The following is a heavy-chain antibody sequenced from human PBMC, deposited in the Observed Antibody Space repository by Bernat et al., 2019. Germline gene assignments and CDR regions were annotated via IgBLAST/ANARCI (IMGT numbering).Heavy chain of an antibody. V-gene: IGHV4-61*01. D-gene: IGHD6-6*01. CDR3: ARRNSSSLFPMDV. Sequence: QLQLQESGPGLVKPSETLSLTCTVSGGSISSTSHFWSWIRQPPGKGLEWIGDIYNSGSTNYNPSLKSRVTISVDTSKSQFSLKLSSVTAADTAVYYCARRNSSSLFPMDVWGKGTTVTVSP. CDR2: IYNSGST. CDR1: GGSISSTSHF. J-gene: IGHJ6*04.